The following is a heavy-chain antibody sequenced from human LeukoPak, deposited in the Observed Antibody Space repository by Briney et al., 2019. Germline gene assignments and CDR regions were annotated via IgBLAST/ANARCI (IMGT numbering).Heavy chain of an antibody. Sequence: ASVKVSCKASGYTFIRCYMHWVRQAPGQGLEWMGIINPSGGSTSYAQKFQGRVTMTRDTSTSTVYMDLNSLRSEDTAVYFCARSIRGCSSSPCYEDYWGQGTLVTVSS. V-gene: IGHV1-46*01. CDR1: GYTFIRCY. D-gene: IGHD2-2*01. CDR3: ARSIRGCSSSPCYEDY. J-gene: IGHJ4*02. CDR2: INPSGGST.